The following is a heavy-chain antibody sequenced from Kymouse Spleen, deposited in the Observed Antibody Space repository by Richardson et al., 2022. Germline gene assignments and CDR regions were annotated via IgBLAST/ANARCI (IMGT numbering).Heavy chain of an antibody. D-gene: IGHD5-18,IGHD5-18*01. CDR2: IWYDGSNK. V-gene: IGHV3-33*01. CDR1: GFTFSSYG. Sequence: QVQLVESGGGVVQPGRSLRLSCAASGFTFSSYGMHWVRQAPGKGLEWVAVIWYDGSNKYYADSVKGRFTISRDNSKNTLYLQMNSLRAEDTAVYYCARESPRGYSYGYDYYYYYGMDVWGQGTTVTVSS. CDR3: ARESPRGYSYGYDYYYYYGMDV. J-gene: IGHJ6*02.